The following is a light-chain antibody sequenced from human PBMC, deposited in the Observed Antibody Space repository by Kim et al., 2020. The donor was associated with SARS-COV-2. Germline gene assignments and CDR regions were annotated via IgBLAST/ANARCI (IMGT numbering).Light chain of an antibody. J-gene: IGLJ3*02. CDR1: SSDVGGYNL. CDR2: EVR. CDR3: CSYAGGRGV. V-gene: IGLV2-23*02. Sequence: QSALTQPASVSGSPGQSITISCTGASSDVGGYNLVSWYQKHPGKAPKLMIYEVRKRPSGVSNRFSGSKSGNTASLTISGLQAEDEADYYCCSYAGGRGVFGGGTQLTVL.